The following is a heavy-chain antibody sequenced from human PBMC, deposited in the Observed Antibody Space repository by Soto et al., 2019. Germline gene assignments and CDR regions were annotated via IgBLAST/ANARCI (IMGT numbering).Heavy chain of an antibody. D-gene: IGHD3-3*01. CDR3: ARPFTILGRGAPYYYYGMDV. J-gene: IGHJ6*02. CDR1: GYTFTSYG. V-gene: IGHV1-18*01. CDR2: ISAYNGNT. Sequence: QVQLVQSGAEVKKPGASVKVSCKASGYTFTSYGISWVRQAPGQGLEWMGWISAYNGNTNYAQKLQGRVTMTTDTSPGTAYMELRSLSSDETAVYYCARPFTILGRGAPYYYYGMDVWGQGTTVTVSS.